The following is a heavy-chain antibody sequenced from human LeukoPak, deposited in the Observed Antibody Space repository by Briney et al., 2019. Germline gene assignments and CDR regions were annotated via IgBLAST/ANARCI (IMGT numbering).Heavy chain of an antibody. J-gene: IGHJ4*02. Sequence: PGESLKIAWEGSGYTFATFWIGWVRQMPGKGLEWRGIIYPADSDTIYSPSFQGQVTISADKSISPAYLQWSSLTASDIAMYYCFTGYNLYYFDSWGQGTLVAVSS. D-gene: IGHD5-24*01. CDR3: FTGYNLYYFDS. CDR1: GYTFATFW. CDR2: IYPADSDT. V-gene: IGHV5-51*01.